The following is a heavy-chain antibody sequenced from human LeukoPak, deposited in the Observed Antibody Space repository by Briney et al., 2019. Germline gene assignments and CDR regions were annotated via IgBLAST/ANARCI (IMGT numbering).Heavy chain of an antibody. CDR1: GFTFSDAW. CDR2: IKSKINGETT. J-gene: IGHJ4*02. V-gene: IGHV3-15*01. Sequence: PGGSLRLSCAASGFTFSDAWMSWVRQAPGKGLEWVGRIKSKINGETTDYAAPATGRFSISRDDSQNTLFLQMSSLKTEDTAVYYCTADSPVSMAHSFDYWGQGTLVTVSS. CDR3: TADSPVSMAHSFDY. D-gene: IGHD6-6*01.